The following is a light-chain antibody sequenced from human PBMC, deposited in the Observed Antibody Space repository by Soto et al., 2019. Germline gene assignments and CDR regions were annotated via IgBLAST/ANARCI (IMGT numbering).Light chain of an antibody. J-gene: IGKJ3*01. CDR1: QSISSY. CDR2: AAS. CDR3: QQIYSTPFF. V-gene: IGKV1-39*01. Sequence: DIQMTQSPSSLSASVGDRVTITCRASQSISSYLNWYQQKPGKAPKLLIYAASSLQSGAPSRFSGSGSGTDFPLPTNVLQPEDFETYYFQQIYSTPFFFGPGTKGDIK.